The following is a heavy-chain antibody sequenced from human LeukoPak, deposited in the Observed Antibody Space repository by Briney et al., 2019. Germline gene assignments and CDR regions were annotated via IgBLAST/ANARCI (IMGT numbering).Heavy chain of an antibody. V-gene: IGHV3-48*04. J-gene: IGHJ3*02. CDR2: ISSSSSTI. CDR1: GFTFSSYS. Sequence: PGGSLRLSCAASGFTFSSYSMNWVRQAPGKGLEWVSYISSSSSTIYYADSVKGRFTISRDNAKNSLYLQMNSLRAEDTAVYYCARDPAIAEILPGSSQSDAFDIWGQGTMVTVSS. CDR3: ARDPAIAEILPGSSQSDAFDI. D-gene: IGHD6-13*01.